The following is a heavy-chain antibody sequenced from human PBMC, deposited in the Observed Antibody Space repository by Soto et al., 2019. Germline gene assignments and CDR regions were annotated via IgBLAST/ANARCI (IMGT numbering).Heavy chain of an antibody. J-gene: IGHJ4*02. CDR2: IYNGGTT. D-gene: IGHD7-27*01. Sequence: QVQLQESGPRWVKPSQTLSLTCTVAGGSISSVYDCWSCIRQSPAKGLEWIGHIYNGGTTYNNPYLTSRVTISVDTSKNQFSLQLRSVIDADTAGSFCARGPAGDKVDFGGQGTLLTVSS. CDR1: GGSISSVYDC. CDR3: ARGPAGDKVDF. V-gene: IGHV4-30-4*01.